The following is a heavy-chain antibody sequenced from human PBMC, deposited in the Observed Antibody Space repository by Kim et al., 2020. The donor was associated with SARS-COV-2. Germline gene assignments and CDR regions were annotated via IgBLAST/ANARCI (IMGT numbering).Heavy chain of an antibody. D-gene: IGHD3-10*01. V-gene: IGHV3-23*01. CDR1: GFNFSNYE. CDR2: ISGSGGRT. J-gene: IGHJ4*02. CDR3: AKGGYYYGLGNFDC. Sequence: GGSLRLSCAASGFNFSNYEMTWVRQAPGKGLEWVSTISGSGGRTFYADSVKGRFTISRDNSKNTLYLKMNSLRGDDSAVYYCAKGGYYYGLGNFDCWGRGILVTVSS.